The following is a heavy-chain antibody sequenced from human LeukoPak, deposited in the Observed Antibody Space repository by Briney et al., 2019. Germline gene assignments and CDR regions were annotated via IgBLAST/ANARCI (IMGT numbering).Heavy chain of an antibody. V-gene: IGHV4-59*01. Sequence: SETLSLTCTVSSGSISSYYWSWIRQPPGKGLEWIGYIYYSGSTNYNPSLKSRVTISVDTSKNQFSLKLSSVTAADTAVYYCAKSHVSTATGTGRYFDYWGQGTLVTVSS. CDR3: AKSHVSTATGTGRYFDY. J-gene: IGHJ4*02. CDR2: IYYSGST. D-gene: IGHD3-9*01. CDR1: SGSISSYY.